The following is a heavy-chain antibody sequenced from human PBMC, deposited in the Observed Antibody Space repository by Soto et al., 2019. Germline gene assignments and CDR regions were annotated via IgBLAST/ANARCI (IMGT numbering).Heavy chain of an antibody. CDR1: GFTFSSYG. CDR3: ARGHSAPDY. Sequence: GGSLRLSCAASGFTFSSYGMHWVRQAPGKGLEWVAGISWNSGSIGYADSVKGRFTISRDNAKNSLYLQMNGLRVEDTAVYYCARGHSAPDYWGQGTLVTVS. J-gene: IGHJ4*02. CDR2: ISWNSGSI. V-gene: IGHV3-48*04.